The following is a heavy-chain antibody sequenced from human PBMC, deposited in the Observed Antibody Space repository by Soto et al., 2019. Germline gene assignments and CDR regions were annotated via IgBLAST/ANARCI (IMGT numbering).Heavy chain of an antibody. V-gene: IGHV3-23*01. CDR3: AKDRERIATRSTAY. CDR2: ISGSGVST. J-gene: IGHJ4*02. D-gene: IGHD6-6*01. Sequence: PGGSLRLSCAASGFTFSSYAMSWVRQAPGKGLEWVSGISGSGVSTYYADSVKGRFTISRDNSKSTLYLQMNSLRAEDTAVYDSAKDRERIATRSTAYWGQGTLVTVSP. CDR1: GFTFSSYA.